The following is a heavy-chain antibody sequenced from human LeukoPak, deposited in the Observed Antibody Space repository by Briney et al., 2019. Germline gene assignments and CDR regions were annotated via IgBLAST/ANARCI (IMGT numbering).Heavy chain of an antibody. D-gene: IGHD1-26*01. CDR2: INPNSGDT. CDR3: ARDYSGSYYYFGY. V-gene: IGHV1-2*06. Sequence: ASVKVSCEASGYTFTGYYMHWVRQAPGQGLEWMGRINPNSGDTNYAQKFQGRVTMTRDTSISTAYMELSRLRSDDTAVYYCARDYSGSYYYFGYWGQGTLVTVSS. J-gene: IGHJ4*02. CDR1: GYTFTGYY.